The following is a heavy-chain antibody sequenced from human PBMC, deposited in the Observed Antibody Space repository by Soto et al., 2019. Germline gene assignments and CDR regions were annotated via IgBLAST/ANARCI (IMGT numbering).Heavy chain of an antibody. Sequence: QEQLVESGGGVVQPGRSLRLSCAASGYTFSSYGMHWVRQAPGKGLEWVAVMWYGGTSKFYADSVKGRFTISRDSSKNTLYLQMNSLRAEDTAVYYCARDFVGGDYHFDFWGQGTLVTVSS. D-gene: IGHD2-21*02. CDR3: ARDFVGGDYHFDF. J-gene: IGHJ4*02. V-gene: IGHV3-33*01. CDR2: MWYGGTSK. CDR1: GYTFSSYG.